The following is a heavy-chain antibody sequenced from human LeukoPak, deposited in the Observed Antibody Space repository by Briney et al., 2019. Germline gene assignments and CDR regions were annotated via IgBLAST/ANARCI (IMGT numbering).Heavy chain of an antibody. CDR1: GFTLTSYA. D-gene: IGHD2-2*01. CDR3: AADGGYQLIRHYYYGIYV. CDR2: IVVGSGNT. Sequence: SVKVSCKASGFTLTSYAVQWVRQARGQRLEWIGWIVVGSGNTNYAQKLQERVTITRDMSTSTAYMELSSPRSEDTGVYCCAADGGYQLIRHYYYGIYVWGEGATGTVSS. V-gene: IGHV1-58*01. J-gene: IGHJ6*01.